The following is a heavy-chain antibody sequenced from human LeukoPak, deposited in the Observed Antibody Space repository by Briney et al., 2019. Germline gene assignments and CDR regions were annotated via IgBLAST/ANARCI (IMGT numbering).Heavy chain of an antibody. J-gene: IGHJ4*02. Sequence: SETLSLTCTVSGGSINTNGYYWSWIRQHPGKGLEWIANIYYSGSTDYNPSLKSRAIISVDTSKNQFSLKLSSVTAADTAVYYCARGIRDGYNSFWPFDFWGQGTLVTVSS. D-gene: IGHD5-12*01. V-gene: IGHV4-31*03. CDR3: ARGIRDGYNSFWPFDF. CDR1: GGSINTNGYY. CDR2: IYYSGST.